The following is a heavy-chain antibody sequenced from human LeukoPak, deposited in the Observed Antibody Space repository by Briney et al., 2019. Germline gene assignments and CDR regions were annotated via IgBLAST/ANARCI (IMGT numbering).Heavy chain of an antibody. CDR2: INQDGSEK. J-gene: IGHJ4*02. CDR3: AKDREVLRYFDWLFTDY. D-gene: IGHD3-9*01. V-gene: IGHV3-7*01. Sequence: GGSLRLSCAASEFTFSGYWMNWVRQAPGKGPEWVANINQDGSEKHYVDSVKGRFTISRDNAKNSLFLQMNSLRAEDTAVYYCAKDREVLRYFDWLFTDYWGQGTLVTVSS. CDR1: EFTFSGYW.